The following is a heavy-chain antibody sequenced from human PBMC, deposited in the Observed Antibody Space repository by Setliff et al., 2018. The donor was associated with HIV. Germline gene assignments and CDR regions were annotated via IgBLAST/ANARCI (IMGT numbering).Heavy chain of an antibody. CDR3: ASGYSSSSPRRDY. CDR1: GFTFSSYE. Sequence: GGSLRLSCAASGFTFSSYEMDWFRQAPGKGLEWVSGISDSGGSTYYADSVKGRFTISRDNSKNTLNLQMNSLRAEDTAVYYCASGYSSSSPRRDYWGQGTLVTVSS. V-gene: IGHV3-23*01. CDR2: ISDSGGST. J-gene: IGHJ4*02. D-gene: IGHD6-6*01.